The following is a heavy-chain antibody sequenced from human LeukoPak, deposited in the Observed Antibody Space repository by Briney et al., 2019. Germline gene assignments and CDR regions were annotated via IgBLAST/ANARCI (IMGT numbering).Heavy chain of an antibody. V-gene: IGHV3-7*01. CDR2: IKEDGSEK. CDR1: GFTFSSYL. J-gene: IGHJ4*02. CDR3: ARASSLGY. Sequence: GGSLRLSCVDSGFTFSSYLMTWVRQAPGKGLEWVAHIKEDGSEKDYVDSVKGRFTISRDNAKNSLYLQMNSLRAEDTAVYYCARASSLGYWGQGTLVTVSS. D-gene: IGHD6-13*01.